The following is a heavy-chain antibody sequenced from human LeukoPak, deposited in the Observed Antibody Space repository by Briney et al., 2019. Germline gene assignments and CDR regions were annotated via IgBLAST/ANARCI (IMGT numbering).Heavy chain of an antibody. CDR2: ISGDGGST. Sequence: PGGSLRLSCAASGFTFDDYAMHWVRQAPGKGLEWVSLISGDGGSTYYADSVKGRFTISRDNAKNTLYLQMNTLRDEDTAVYYCATITYYHHISSPAGDNWFDPWGQGTLVTVSS. CDR1: GFTFDDYA. J-gene: IGHJ5*02. D-gene: IGHD3-3*02. V-gene: IGHV3-43*02. CDR3: ATITYYHHISSPAGDNWFDP.